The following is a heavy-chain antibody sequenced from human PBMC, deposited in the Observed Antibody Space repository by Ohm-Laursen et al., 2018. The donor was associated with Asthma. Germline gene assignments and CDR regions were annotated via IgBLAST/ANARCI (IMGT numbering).Heavy chain of an antibody. CDR2: ISGSGGII. V-gene: IGHV3-23*01. D-gene: IGHD2-2*01. CDR1: GFAFSTYA. J-gene: IGHJ4*02. Sequence: SLRLSCAASGFAFSTYAMSWVRQAPGKGLEWVSAISGSGGIIKYADSVKGRFTISRDNSKNTLHLQMNSLRAEDTAVYYCAKLGYCTSNSCYDYWGQGTLVTVSS. CDR3: AKLGYCTSNSCYDY.